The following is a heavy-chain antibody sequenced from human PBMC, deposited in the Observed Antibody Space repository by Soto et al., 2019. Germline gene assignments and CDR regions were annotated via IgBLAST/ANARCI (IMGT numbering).Heavy chain of an antibody. V-gene: IGHV3-30*03. D-gene: IGHD1-26*01. Sequence: QGQLVESGGGVVQPGRSLRLSCAASGFTFSNYGMHWVRQAPGKGLEWVAVISYDGSNKYYADSVKGRFTISRDNSKNTLYLQMNSLRAEDTAXXXXXKDLGSGSYLFDA. J-gene: IGHJ3*01. CDR3: XKDLGSGSYLFDA. CDR2: ISYDGSNK. CDR1: GFTFSNYG.